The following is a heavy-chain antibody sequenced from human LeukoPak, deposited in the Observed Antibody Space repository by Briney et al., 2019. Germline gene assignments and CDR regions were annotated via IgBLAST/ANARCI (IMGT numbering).Heavy chain of an antibody. Sequence: PGGPLRLSCAASGFTFSTFEMNWVRQAPGKGLEWIPYISSSSNTIYYADSVRGRFTISRDNAKNSLHLQMNSLRAEDTAVYYCARDPFRRELRSFDYWGQGTLVTVSS. CDR3: ARDPFRRELRSFDY. CDR1: GFTFSTFE. CDR2: ISSSSNTI. J-gene: IGHJ4*02. D-gene: IGHD7-27*01. V-gene: IGHV3-48*03.